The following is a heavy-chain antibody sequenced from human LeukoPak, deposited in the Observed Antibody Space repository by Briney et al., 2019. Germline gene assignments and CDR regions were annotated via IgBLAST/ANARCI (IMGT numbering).Heavy chain of an antibody. CDR2: IYTSGST. CDR3: AREYYYDRSGYYYFDY. Sequence: SETLSLSCTVSGSSISSYYWSWIRQPAGKGLEWIGRIYTSGSTKYNPYLKRRVTMSVDTYKNQFSLKLSAVTAADTAVYYCAREYYYDRSGYYYFDYLGQGALVAVSS. V-gene: IGHV4-4*07. CDR1: GSSISSYY. D-gene: IGHD3-22*01. J-gene: IGHJ4*02.